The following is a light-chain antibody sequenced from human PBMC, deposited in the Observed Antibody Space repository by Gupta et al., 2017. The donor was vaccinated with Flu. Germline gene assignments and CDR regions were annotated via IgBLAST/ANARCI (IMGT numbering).Light chain of an antibody. V-gene: IGKV1-33*01. J-gene: IGKJ2*01. CDR3: QQVHSLGHT. Sequence: PSSLSASVGATVAITCQASLDINNFVNWHQHTPGRAPNVLIFDASKSATGVPSRFSGSRSGTNFTLTISILLPEDFATYFCQQVHSLGHTFGQGTRLDI. CDR1: LDINNF. CDR2: DAS.